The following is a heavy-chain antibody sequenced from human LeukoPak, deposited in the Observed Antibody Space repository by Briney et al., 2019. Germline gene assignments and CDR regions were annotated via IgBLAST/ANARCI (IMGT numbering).Heavy chain of an antibody. CDR3: ARDIHYGSGSYFPTYYYYYGMDV. J-gene: IGHJ6*02. CDR2: IIPIFGTA. V-gene: IGHV1-69*13. CDR1: GYSFTGDY. Sequence: GASVKVSCKASGYSFTGDYMHWVRQAPGQGLEWMGGIIPIFGTANYAQKFQGRVTITADESTSTAYMELSSLRSEDTAVYYCARDIHYGSGSYFPTYYYYYGMDVWGQGTTVTVSS. D-gene: IGHD3-10*01.